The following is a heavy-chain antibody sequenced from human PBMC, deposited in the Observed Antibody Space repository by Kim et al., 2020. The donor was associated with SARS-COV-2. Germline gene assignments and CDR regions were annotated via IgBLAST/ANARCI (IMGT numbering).Heavy chain of an antibody. D-gene: IGHD2-15*01. Sequence: GGSLRLSCAASGFPFSASAMHWVRQASGKGLEWVGRIRCEANNYAKAYAASVKVRFTLARADAKNTAYLQMISLKTADTDVYYCTLIGGGYPGGDDAF. CDR3: TLIGGGYPGGDDAF. CDR1: GFPFSASA. J-gene: IGHJ3*01. V-gene: IGHV3-73*01. CDR2: IRCEANNYAK.